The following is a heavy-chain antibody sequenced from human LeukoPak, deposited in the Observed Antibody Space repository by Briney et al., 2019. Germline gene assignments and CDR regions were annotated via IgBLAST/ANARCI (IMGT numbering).Heavy chain of an antibody. CDR2: ISGSGGST. D-gene: IGHD6-19*01. Sequence: PGGSLRLSCAASGFTFSRYAMSWVRQAPGKGLEWISAISGSGGSTYYADSVKGRFTISRDNSKNTLYLQMNSLRAEDTAVYYCAKDLRPHTLQIADSSGWFFDPWGQGTLVTVSS. J-gene: IGHJ5*02. CDR1: GFTFSRYA. V-gene: IGHV3-23*01. CDR3: AKDLRPHTLQIADSSGWFFDP.